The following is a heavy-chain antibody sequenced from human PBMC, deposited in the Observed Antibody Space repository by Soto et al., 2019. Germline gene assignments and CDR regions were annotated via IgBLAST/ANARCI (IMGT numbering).Heavy chain of an antibody. Sequence: EVQLLESGGGLVQPGGSLRLSCAASGLTFSNFAMSWVRLAPGKGLEWVSTISKSSDLTFYADPMKGRFTISRDNSRYTLFLQMNSRRVEDRGIYYCDRVRDVAGGDVEYFQHRGQGTLVTVSS. J-gene: IGHJ1*01. D-gene: IGHD2-21*01. CDR3: DRVRDVAGGDVEYFQH. CDR1: GLTFSNFA. V-gene: IGHV3-23*01. CDR2: ISKSSDLT.